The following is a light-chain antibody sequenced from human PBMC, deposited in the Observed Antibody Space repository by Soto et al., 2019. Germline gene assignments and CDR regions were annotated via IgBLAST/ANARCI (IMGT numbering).Light chain of an antibody. CDR2: GTS. V-gene: IGKV3-15*01. CDR1: QNVGRN. J-gene: IGKJ2*01. CDR3: QQYNNGPPMST. Sequence: EIVMTQSPDTLSVSPGERATLSCRASQNVGRNVAWYQQRPGQASRLLIHGTSTRAADIPARFSGSVSGPEFTFTINSRTPEDFVIYYCQQYNNGPPMSTFGQGTKLEMK.